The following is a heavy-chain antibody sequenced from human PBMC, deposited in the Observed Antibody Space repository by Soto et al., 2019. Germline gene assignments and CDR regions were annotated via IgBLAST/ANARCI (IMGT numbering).Heavy chain of an antibody. CDR2: IYYSGST. J-gene: IGHJ6*03. Sequence: SETLSLTCTVSVGSISSYYWSWIRQPPGKGLEWIGYIYYSGSTNYNPSLKSRVTISVDTSKNQFSLKLSSVTAADTAVYYCAGVGGSYYYYYYMDVWGKGTTVTVSS. CDR3: AGVGGSYYYYYYMDV. V-gene: IGHV4-59*01. CDR1: VGSISSYY. D-gene: IGHD5-12*01.